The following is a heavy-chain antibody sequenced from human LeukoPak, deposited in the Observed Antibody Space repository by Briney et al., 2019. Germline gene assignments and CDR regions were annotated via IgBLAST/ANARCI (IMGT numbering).Heavy chain of an antibody. CDR1: GGSISSYY. D-gene: IGHD3-10*01. V-gene: IGHV4-59*12. Sequence: SETLSLTCTVSGGSISSYYWSWIRQPPGKGLEWIGYIYYSGSTNYNPSLKSRVTISVDTSKNQFSLKMSSVTAADTAVYYCARDFPYGSGSYSGYWGQGTLVTVSS. J-gene: IGHJ4*02. CDR3: ARDFPYGSGSYSGY. CDR2: IYYSGST.